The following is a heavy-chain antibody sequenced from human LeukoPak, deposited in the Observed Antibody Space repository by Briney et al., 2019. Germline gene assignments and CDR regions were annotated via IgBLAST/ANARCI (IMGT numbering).Heavy chain of an antibody. CDR3: VAAPGIDYFDY. D-gene: IGHD6-13*01. J-gene: IGHJ4*01. CDR1: GFTFSSYG. V-gene: IGHV3-33*01. CDR2: ICDDGDCK. Sequence: GGSLRPSWAASGFTFSSYGMHWVRQAPGKGLEWVAVICDDGDCKYYADSVKGRFTISRDNSNNTLSLQMNSLRAEDTALYYCVAAPGIDYFDYWGHGDLVTVSS.